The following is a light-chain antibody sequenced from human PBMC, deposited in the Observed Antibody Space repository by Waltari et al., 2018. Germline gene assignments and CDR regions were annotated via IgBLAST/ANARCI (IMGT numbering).Light chain of an antibody. J-gene: IGKJ4*01. CDR3: QQYENLPPLT. Sequence: DIQMTQSPSSLSASVGDRVTITCQASQDIVNFLNWYQQKPGKVPKLLIYGASNLQTGVPSRFSGSGSGTYFTFTISSLQPEDIATYYCQQYENLPPLTFGGGTKVEIK. CDR2: GAS. CDR1: QDIVNF. V-gene: IGKV1-33*01.